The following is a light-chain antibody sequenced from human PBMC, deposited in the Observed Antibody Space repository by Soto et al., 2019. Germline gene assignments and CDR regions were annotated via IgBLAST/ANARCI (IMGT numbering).Light chain of an antibody. V-gene: IGKV3-20*01. J-gene: IGKJ3*01. Sequence: EIVLTQSPGTLSLSPGERATLSCRASQSVSSSYLAWVQQKPGHAPRLLIYGASTSATGIPDRFSGSGSGKDFTLTSSRLETVDFAVYYCQHYGSSLGAFGPGTKVDFK. CDR2: GAS. CDR1: QSVSSSY. CDR3: QHYGSSLGA.